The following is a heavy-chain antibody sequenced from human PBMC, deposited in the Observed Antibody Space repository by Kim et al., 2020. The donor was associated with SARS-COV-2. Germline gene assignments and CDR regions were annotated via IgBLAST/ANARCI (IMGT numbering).Heavy chain of an antibody. D-gene: IGHD3-10*01. CDR3: AKDIFPHYYGSGSYEYYYYGMDV. V-gene: IGHV3-9*01. CDR1: GFTFDDYA. J-gene: IGHJ6*02. Sequence: GGSLRLSCAASGFTFDDYAMHWVRQAPGKGLEWVSGISWNSGSIGYADSVKGRFTISRDNAKNSLYLQMNSLRAEDTALYYCAKDIFPHYYGSGSYEYYYYGMDVWGQGTRVTVSS. CDR2: ISWNSGSI.